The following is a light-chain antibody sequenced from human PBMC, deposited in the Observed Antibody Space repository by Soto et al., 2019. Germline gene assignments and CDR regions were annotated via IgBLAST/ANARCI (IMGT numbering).Light chain of an antibody. J-gene: IGLJ1*01. CDR3: SSHTSANTRV. Sequence: QSVLTQPASVSGSPGQSSAISCTGTSSDVGGYDYVSWYQQQPDKAPKLIIYEVTQRPSGVSHRFSGSKSGNTASLTISWLQAEDEADYYCSSHTSANTRVFGTGTKVTVL. V-gene: IGLV2-14*01. CDR1: SSDVGGYDY. CDR2: EVT.